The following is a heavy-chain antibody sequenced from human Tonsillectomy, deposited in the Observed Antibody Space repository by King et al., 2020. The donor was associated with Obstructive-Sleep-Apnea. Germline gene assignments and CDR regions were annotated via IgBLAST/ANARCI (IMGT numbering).Heavy chain of an antibody. J-gene: IGHJ6*02. CDR1: GFTFSSYW. V-gene: IGHV3-7*01. Sequence: VQLVESGGGLVQPGGSLRLSCAASGFTFSSYWMSWVRQAPGKGLEWVANIKQDGSEKYYVDSEKGRFTISRDNAKNSLYLQMNSLRAEDTAVYYGARSGSGSYYYGMDVWGQGTTVTVSS. D-gene: IGHD3-10*01. CDR3: ARSGSGSYYYGMDV. CDR2: IKQDGSEK.